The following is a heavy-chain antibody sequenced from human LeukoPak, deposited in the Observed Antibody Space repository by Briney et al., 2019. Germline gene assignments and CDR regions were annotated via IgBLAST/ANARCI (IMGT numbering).Heavy chain of an antibody. J-gene: IGHJ3*02. CDR1: GFTFDDYP. D-gene: IGHD1-26*01. V-gene: IGHV3-43*02. Sequence: GGSLRLSCAASGFTFDDYPMHWVRQAPGKGLEWVSLIGGHGRSTYYADSVKGRFTISRDNSKNSLYLQMNSLTTEDTAFYYCTLNTTAPSAFDIWAKGQWSPSLQ. CDR2: IGGHGRST. CDR3: TLNTTAPSAFDI.